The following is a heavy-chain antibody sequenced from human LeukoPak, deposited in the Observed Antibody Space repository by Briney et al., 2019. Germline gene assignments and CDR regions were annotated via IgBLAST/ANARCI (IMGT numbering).Heavy chain of an antibody. J-gene: IGHJ4*02. V-gene: IGHV3-30*18. CDR2: ISYDGSNK. CDR3: AKESGEFLRYFDY. D-gene: IGHD5-12*01. CDR1: GLTFSSYG. Sequence: PGRSLRLSCAASGLTFSSYGMHWVRQAPGKGLEWVAVISYDGSNKYYADSVKGRFTISRDNSKNTLYLQMNSLRAEDTAVYYCAKESGEFLRYFDYWGQGTLVTVSS.